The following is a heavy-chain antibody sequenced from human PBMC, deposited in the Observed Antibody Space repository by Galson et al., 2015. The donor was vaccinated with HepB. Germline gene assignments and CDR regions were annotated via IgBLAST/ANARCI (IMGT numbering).Heavy chain of an antibody. V-gene: IGHV1-69*13. Sequence: SVKVSCKASGGTFSSYAISWVRQAPGQGLEWMGGIIPIFGTANYAQKFQGRVTITADESTSTAYMELSSLRSEDTAAYYCATGPAQRYYYYYGMDVWGQGTTVTVSS. CDR3: ATGPAQRYYYYYGMDV. CDR1: GGTFSSYA. J-gene: IGHJ6*02. D-gene: IGHD2-2*01. CDR2: IIPIFGTA.